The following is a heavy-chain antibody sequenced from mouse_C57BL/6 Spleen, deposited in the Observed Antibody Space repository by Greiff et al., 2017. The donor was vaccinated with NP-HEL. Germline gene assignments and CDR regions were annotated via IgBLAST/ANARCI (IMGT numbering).Heavy chain of an antibody. Sequence: VQLQQSGPELVKPGASVKIPCKASGYTFTDYNMDWVKQSHGKSLEWIGDINPNNGGTIYNQKFKGKATLTVDKSSSTAYMELRSLTSEDTAVYYCARSPITTVEPYYFDYWGQGTTLTVSS. CDR1: GYTFTDYN. D-gene: IGHD1-1*01. J-gene: IGHJ2*01. CDR3: ARSPITTVEPYYFDY. CDR2: INPNNGGT. V-gene: IGHV1-18*01.